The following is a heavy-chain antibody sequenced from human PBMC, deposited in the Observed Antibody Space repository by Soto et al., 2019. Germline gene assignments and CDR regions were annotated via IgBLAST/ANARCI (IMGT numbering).Heavy chain of an antibody. CDR1: GFTFSSYA. Sequence: VSLRLSCGASGFTFSSYAMSWVRQAPGKGLDWVSVISGSGGITYSADSVKGRFTISRDNSKNILYLQMNSLGAEDTAVYYCAKGITDTGGYYYYSRDVWGQGTAVSVSS. J-gene: IGHJ6*02. D-gene: IGHD3-16*01. CDR3: AKGITDTGGYYYYSRDV. CDR2: ISGSGGIT. V-gene: IGHV3-23*01.